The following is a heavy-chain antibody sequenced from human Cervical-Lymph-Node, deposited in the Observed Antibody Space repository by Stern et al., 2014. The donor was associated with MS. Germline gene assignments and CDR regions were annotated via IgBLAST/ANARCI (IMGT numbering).Heavy chain of an antibody. D-gene: IGHD3-3*01. J-gene: IGHJ3*02. CDR1: GFTVSNNY. Sequence: VQLVQSGGGLIQPGGSLRLSCAAPGFTVSNNYMSWVRQAPGKGLEWVSLIYTDDTTYYAGSVKGRFTISCDSSKNKLFLQMNSLRAEDTAVYYCARAIFGVNTAAMAPDAFDTWGQGTMVTVSS. CDR2: IYTDDTT. CDR3: ARAIFGVNTAAMAPDAFDT. V-gene: IGHV3-53*01.